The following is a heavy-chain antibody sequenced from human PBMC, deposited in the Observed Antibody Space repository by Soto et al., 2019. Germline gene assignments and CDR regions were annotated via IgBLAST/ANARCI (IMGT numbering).Heavy chain of an antibody. D-gene: IGHD6-13*01. J-gene: IGHJ4*02. Sequence: VQLQESGPGLVKPSETLSLTCTVSGGSISGYYWSWIRQSPGKGLEWIGYIHYSGSTNYNPSLKSRVTISVDTSKTQLSRKLSAVTAADTAVYYCARGSAAGTKSPFDYWGQGTLVTVSS. CDR2: IHYSGST. V-gene: IGHV4-59*01. CDR3: ARGSAAGTKSPFDY. CDR1: GGSISGYY.